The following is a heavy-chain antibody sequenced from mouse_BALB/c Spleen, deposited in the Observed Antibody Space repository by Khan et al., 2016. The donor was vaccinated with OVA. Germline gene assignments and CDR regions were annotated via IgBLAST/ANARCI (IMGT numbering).Heavy chain of an antibody. CDR3: ARDGSRYNYAMDY. D-gene: IGHD2-3*01. CDR2: ISYSGST. Sequence: VQLKQSGPGLVKPSQSLSLPCTVTGYLITSDYAWNWIRQFPGNKLEWMGYISYSGSTNYNPALKSRIPITRDTSKNQFFLQLNSVTTEDTATYDCARDGSRYNYAMDYWGQGTSVTVSS. J-gene: IGHJ4*01. V-gene: IGHV3-2*02. CDR1: GYLITSDYA.